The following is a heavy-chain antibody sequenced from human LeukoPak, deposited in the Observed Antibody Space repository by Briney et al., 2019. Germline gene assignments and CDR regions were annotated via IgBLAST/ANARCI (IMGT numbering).Heavy chain of an antibody. J-gene: IGHJ6*02. CDR1: GGSISSSNW. Sequence: PSGTLSLTCAVSGGSISSSNWWSWIRQPPGKGLEWIGEIYHSGSTNYNPSLKSRVTISVDKSKNQFSLKLSSVTAADTAVYHCARRYEPYYYYYYGMDVWGQGTTVTVSS. CDR2: IYHSGST. V-gene: IGHV4-4*02. D-gene: IGHD5-12*01. CDR3: ARRYEPYYYYYYGMDV.